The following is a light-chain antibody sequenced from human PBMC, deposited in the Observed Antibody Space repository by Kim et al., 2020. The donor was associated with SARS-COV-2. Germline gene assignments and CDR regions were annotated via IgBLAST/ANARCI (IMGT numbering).Light chain of an antibody. J-gene: IGLJ2*01. Sequence: QSALTQPASVSGSPGQSITISCTGTSSDVGGYNYVSWYQQHPGKAPKLMIYDVSNRPSGVSNRFSGSKSGNTASLTISGLQAEDEADYYCSSYTSSSTSHVVFGGGTQLTDL. V-gene: IGLV2-14*03. CDR1: SSDVGGYNY. CDR3: SSYTSSSTSHVV. CDR2: DVS.